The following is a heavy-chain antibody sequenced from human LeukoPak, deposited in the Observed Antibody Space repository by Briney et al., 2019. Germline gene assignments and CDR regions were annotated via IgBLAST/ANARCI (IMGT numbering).Heavy chain of an antibody. CDR3: VKFVGAKGY. CDR2: ITNSGGGT. J-gene: IGHJ4*02. Sequence: GGSLRLSCEASGFTFSSYAMTWVRQAPGKGLEWVSAITNSGGGTYYADSVKGRFTISRDNSKNKLYLQMNSLKAEDTAVYYCVKFVGAKGYWGQGTLVTVSS. D-gene: IGHD1-26*01. CDR1: GFTFSSYA. V-gene: IGHV3-23*01.